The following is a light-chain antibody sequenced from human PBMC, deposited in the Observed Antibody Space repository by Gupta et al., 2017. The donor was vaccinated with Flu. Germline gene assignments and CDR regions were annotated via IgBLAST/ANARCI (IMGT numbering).Light chain of an antibody. J-gene: IGKJ1*01. CDR1: QSISSN. Sequence: ATLSVSPGERATLPCRASQSISSNLAWYQQKPGQAPRLLISDASTRATGVPARFSGSGSGTEFTLTISSLQSEDFAVYYCQQYNNWPPWTFGQGTKVEI. CDR3: QQYNNWPPWT. CDR2: DAS. V-gene: IGKV3-15*01.